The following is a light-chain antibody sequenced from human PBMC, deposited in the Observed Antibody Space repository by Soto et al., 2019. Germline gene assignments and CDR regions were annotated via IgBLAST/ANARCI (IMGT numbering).Light chain of an antibody. CDR1: QSIRSW. Sequence: DIQMTQSPCILCASXXDXXXXTXRASQSIRSWLAWYQQKPGKAPKLLIYDAYSLESGVPSRFSGRRSGTEFTLTIAGLQPEDFATYYCQQSYSTPRTFGQGTKVDIK. CDR3: QQSYSTPRT. V-gene: IGKV1-5*01. CDR2: DAY. J-gene: IGKJ1*01.